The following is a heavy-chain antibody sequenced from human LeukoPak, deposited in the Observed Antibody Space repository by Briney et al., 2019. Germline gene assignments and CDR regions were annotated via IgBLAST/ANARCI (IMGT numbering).Heavy chain of an antibody. D-gene: IGHD6-19*01. V-gene: IGHV1-46*01. CDR1: GYTFTSYY. CDR2: INPSDDNR. Sequence: ASVKVSCKASGYTFTSYYMHWVRQAPGQGLEWMGIINPSDDNRIYAQRFQGRVTMTWDTSTSTVYMELSSLTSDDTAVYFCARGGVVSRGQWLCADFWGQGALVTVSS. J-gene: IGHJ4*02. CDR3: ARGGVVSRGQWLCADF.